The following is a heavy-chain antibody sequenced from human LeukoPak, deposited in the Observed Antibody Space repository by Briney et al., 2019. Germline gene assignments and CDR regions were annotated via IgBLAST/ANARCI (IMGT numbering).Heavy chain of an antibody. CDR2: IIPMFAAA. CDR3: ALPSVIGTSTYYFDY. J-gene: IGHJ4*02. CDR1: GGTFSTFA. D-gene: IGHD3-16*02. V-gene: IGHV1-69*13. Sequence: ASVKISCKASGGTFSTFAISWVRQAPGQGLEWMGGIIPMFAAANYPQKFQGSLTIIADESTSSAHMELTSLRAEDTAIYYCALPSVIGTSTYYFDYWGQGTLVTVSS.